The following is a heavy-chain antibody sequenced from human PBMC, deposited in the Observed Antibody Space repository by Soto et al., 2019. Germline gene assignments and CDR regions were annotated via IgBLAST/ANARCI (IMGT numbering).Heavy chain of an antibody. CDR2: TSDIGTT. CDR3: ARRGYCTDGVCYYGMDV. CDR1: SGSISTYS. V-gene: IGHV4-59*01. Sequence: SETLSLTCTVSSGSISTYSWNWIRQPPGKGLEWVGYTSDIGTTNYNPSLQSRVTISVDTSKNQFSLKLSSVTAADTAVYYCARRGYCTDGVCYYGMDVWGQGTTVTVSS. D-gene: IGHD2-8*01. J-gene: IGHJ6*02.